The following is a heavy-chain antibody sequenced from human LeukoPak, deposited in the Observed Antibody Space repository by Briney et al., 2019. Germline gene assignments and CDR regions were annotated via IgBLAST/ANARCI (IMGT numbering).Heavy chain of an antibody. CDR2: VHLDGTT. CDR1: GGSVASTNW. CDR3: AREGGFCRPLDY. D-gene: IGHD3-3*01. V-gene: IGHV4-4*02. J-gene: IGHJ4*02. Sequence: SGTLSLTCGVSGGSVASTNWWTWVRQPPGKGLEWIGEVHLDGTTNYNPSLKSRLTMSVDLSENHISLTLTSVTAADTAVYYCAREGGFCRPLDYSGQGTLVTVSS.